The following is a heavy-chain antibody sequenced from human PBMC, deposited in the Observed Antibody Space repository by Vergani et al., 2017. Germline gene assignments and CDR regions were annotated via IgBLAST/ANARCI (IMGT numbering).Heavy chain of an antibody. Sequence: QVQLQESGPGLVKPSETLSLTCTVSGGSISSYYWSWIRQPPGKGLEWIGYIYYSGSTNYNPSLKSRVTISVDTSKNQFSLKLSSVTAADTAVYYCARDYCGGDCYSEDYFDYWGQGTLVTVSS. CDR2: IYYSGST. CDR1: GGSISSYY. D-gene: IGHD2-21*02. J-gene: IGHJ4*02. CDR3: ARDYCGGDCYSEDYFDY. V-gene: IGHV4-59*01.